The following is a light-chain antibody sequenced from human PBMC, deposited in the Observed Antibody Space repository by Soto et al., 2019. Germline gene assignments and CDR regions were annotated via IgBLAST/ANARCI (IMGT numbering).Light chain of an antibody. CDR3: AAWDDSLNGPHVV. CDR2: SNN. Sequence: QSVLTQPPSASGTPGQRVTISCSGSRSNIGSNTVNWYQQFPGTAPKLLIYSNNQRPSGVPDRFSGSKSGTSASLAISGLQSEDEADYYCAAWDDSLNGPHVVFGGGTKVTVL. V-gene: IGLV1-44*01. J-gene: IGLJ2*01. CDR1: RSNIGSNT.